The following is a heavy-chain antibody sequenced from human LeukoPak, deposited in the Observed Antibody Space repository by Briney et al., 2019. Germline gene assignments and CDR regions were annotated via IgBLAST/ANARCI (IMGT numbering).Heavy chain of an antibody. Sequence: GGSLRLSCAASGFTFSDYYMSWIRQAPGKGLEWVSYISSSSSYTNYADSVKGRFTISREDAKNSFYLQMNSLRVGDTAVYYCARGDCSGGSCSSMDIWGQGTTVTVSS. CDR2: ISSSSSYT. V-gene: IGHV3-11*06. J-gene: IGHJ6*02. D-gene: IGHD2-15*01. CDR3: ARGDCSGGSCSSMDI. CDR1: GFTFSDYY.